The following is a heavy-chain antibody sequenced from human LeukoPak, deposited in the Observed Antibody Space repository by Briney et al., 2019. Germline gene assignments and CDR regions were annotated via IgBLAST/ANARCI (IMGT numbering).Heavy chain of an antibody. D-gene: IGHD6-19*01. J-gene: IGHJ4*02. V-gene: IGHV5-51*01. CDR2: IYPGDSDT. CDR1: GYSFTSYW. CDR3: AIQGSSIAVTVDY. Sequence: GESLKISCKGSGYSFTSYWIGWVRQMPGKGLEWMGIIYPGDSDTRYSPSFQGQVTISADKSISTAYLQWSSLKASDTAMHYCAIQGSSIAVTVDYWGQGTLVTVSS.